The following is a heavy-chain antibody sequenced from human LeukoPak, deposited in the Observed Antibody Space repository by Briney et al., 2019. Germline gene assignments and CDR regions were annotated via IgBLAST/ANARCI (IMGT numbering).Heavy chain of an antibody. CDR2: ISGSGGST. D-gene: IGHD3-22*01. CDR1: GFTFSTYG. Sequence: GGLRLSCEASGFTFSTYGMSWVRQAPGKGLEWVSAISGSGGSTYYADSVKGRFTISRDNSKNTLYLQMNSLRAEDTAVYYCARAAGYYLHSYFDYWGQGTLVTVSS. J-gene: IGHJ4*02. CDR3: ARAAGYYLHSYFDY. V-gene: IGHV3-23*01.